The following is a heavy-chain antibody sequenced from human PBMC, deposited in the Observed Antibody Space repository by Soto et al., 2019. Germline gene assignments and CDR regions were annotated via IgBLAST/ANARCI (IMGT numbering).Heavy chain of an antibody. CDR3: ARGLGTNGLDV. D-gene: IGHD7-27*01. V-gene: IGHV1-18*04. CDR2: ISTYNGNT. J-gene: IGHJ6*02. Sequence: QVQLLQSGAEVKKPGASVKVSCKASGYKFTTYGITWVRQAPGQGLEWLGGISTYNGNTDYAQKLQDRVTMTTETSKRTAYLEVRSLTSDDTAVYFCARGLGTNGLDVWGQGTTVTVSS. CDR1: GYKFTTYG.